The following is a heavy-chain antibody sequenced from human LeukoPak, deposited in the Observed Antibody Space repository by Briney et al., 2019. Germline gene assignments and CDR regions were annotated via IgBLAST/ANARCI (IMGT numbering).Heavy chain of an antibody. CDR3: AREYSSSSGRSLDY. D-gene: IGHD6-6*01. J-gene: IGHJ4*02. V-gene: IGHV3-48*04. CDR2: ISTSSSTI. Sequence: PGGSLRLSCAASGFTFSTYNMNWVRQAPGKGLEWVSYISTSSSTIHYADSVKGRLTISRDNAKNSLYLQLNSLRAGDTAVYYCAREYSSSSGRSLDYWGQGALVTVSS. CDR1: GFTFSTYN.